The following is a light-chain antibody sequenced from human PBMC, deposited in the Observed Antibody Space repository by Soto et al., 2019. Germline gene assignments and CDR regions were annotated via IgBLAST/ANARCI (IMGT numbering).Light chain of an antibody. CDR1: QSVSSSY. CDR3: QQYGTSPRT. CDR2: GAS. V-gene: IGKV3-20*01. Sequence: EIVLTQSPGTLSLSPGDRATLSCRASQSVSSSYLAWYQQKPGQAPRLLIYGASSRATGIPDRFSGSGSGTDFTLTISGLEPEDSAVYYCQQYGTSPRTFGQGTKLEIK. J-gene: IGKJ2*01.